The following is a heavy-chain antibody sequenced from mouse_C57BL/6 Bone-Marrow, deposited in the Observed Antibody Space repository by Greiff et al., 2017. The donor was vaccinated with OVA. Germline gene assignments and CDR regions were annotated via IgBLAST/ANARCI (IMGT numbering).Heavy chain of an antibody. CDR2: IFPGSGST. Sequence: VQLQQSGPELVKPGASVKISCKASGYTFTDYYINWVKQRPGQGLEWIGWIFPGSGSTYYNEKFKGKATLTVDKSSSTAYMLLSSLTSEDSAVYFCARSDGSRKWYFDVWGTGTTVTVSS. D-gene: IGHD1-1*01. CDR3: ARSDGSRKWYFDV. V-gene: IGHV1-75*01. CDR1: GYTFTDYY. J-gene: IGHJ1*03.